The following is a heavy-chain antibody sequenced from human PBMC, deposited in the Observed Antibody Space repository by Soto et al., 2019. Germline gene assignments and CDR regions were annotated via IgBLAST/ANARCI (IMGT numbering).Heavy chain of an antibody. CDR3: ARRWNGMDV. Sequence: SETLSLTCTVSGGSISSYYWSWVRQPPGKGLEWIGSIYYSGSTNYNPSLKSRVTISVDTSKNQFSLKLSSVTAADTAVYYCARRWNGMDVWGQGTTVTVSS. CDR2: IYYSGST. V-gene: IGHV4-59*08. J-gene: IGHJ6*02. D-gene: IGHD2-15*01. CDR1: GGSISSYY.